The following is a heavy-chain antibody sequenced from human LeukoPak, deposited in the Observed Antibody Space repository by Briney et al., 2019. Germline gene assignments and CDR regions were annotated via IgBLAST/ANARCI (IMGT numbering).Heavy chain of an antibody. CDR3: ARGMGATPTRYYFDY. J-gene: IGHJ4*02. D-gene: IGHD1-26*01. CDR1: GGTFSSYA. CDR2: IIRIFGTA. Sequence: SVKVSCKASGGTFSSYAISWVRQAPGQGLEWMGGIIRIFGTANYAQKFQGRVTITRDTSASTAYMELSSLRSEDMAVYYCARGMGATPTRYYFDYWGQGTLVTVSS. V-gene: IGHV1-69*05.